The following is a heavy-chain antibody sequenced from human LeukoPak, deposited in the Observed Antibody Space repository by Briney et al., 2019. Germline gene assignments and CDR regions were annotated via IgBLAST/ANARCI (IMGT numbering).Heavy chain of an antibody. V-gene: IGHV1-8*03. CDR2: MNPNSGNT. Sequence: ASVKVSCKASGGTFSSYAISWARQATGQGLEWMGWMNPNSGNTGYAQKFQGRVTITRNTSISTAYMELSSLRSEDTAVYYCARADPYSSSWYTDYWGQGTLVTVSS. CDR3: ARADPYSSSWYTDY. CDR1: GGTFSSYA. J-gene: IGHJ4*02. D-gene: IGHD6-13*01.